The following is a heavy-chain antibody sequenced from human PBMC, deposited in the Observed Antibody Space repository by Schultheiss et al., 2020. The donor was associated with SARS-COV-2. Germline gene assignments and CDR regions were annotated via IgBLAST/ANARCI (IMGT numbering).Heavy chain of an antibody. CDR1: GGSISGGDYY. D-gene: IGHD6-19*01. CDR2: IYYSGST. J-gene: IGHJ6*02. V-gene: IGHV4-61*08. CDR3: ARDISGWYSYYYYGMDV. Sequence: SETLSLTCTVSGGSISGGDYYWSWIRQPPGKGLEWIGYIYYSGSTNYNPSLKSRVTISVDTSKNQFSLKLSSVTAADTAVYYCARDISGWYSYYYYGMDVWGQGTTVTVSS.